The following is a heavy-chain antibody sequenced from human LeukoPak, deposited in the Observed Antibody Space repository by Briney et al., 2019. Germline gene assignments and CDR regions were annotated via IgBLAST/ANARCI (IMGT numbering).Heavy chain of an antibody. V-gene: IGHV3-74*01. J-gene: IGHJ4*02. CDR3: ARGGVDY. CDR1: GFTFDDYA. D-gene: IGHD3-16*01. Sequence: PGGSLRLSCAASGFTFDDYAMPWVRQAPGKGLVWVSRINNDWSTTTYADSVKGRFTISRDNAKNTLYLQMNSLRVEDTAVYYCARGGVDYWGQGTLVTISS. CDR2: INNDWSTT.